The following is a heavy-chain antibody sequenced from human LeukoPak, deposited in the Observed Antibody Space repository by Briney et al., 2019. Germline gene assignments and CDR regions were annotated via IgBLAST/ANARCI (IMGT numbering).Heavy chain of an antibody. CDR3: ARDYGGSSPFDY. Sequence: GSLRLSSSASGFTFSNNEMHWFRQAPGKGLEWVSYISSSGSDIYYADSVKGRFTISRDNAKNSLYLHMNSLRAEDTAVYYCARDYGGSSPFDYWGQGTLVTVSS. V-gene: IGHV3-48*03. D-gene: IGHD4-23*01. CDR1: GFTFSNNE. J-gene: IGHJ4*02. CDR2: ISSSGSDI.